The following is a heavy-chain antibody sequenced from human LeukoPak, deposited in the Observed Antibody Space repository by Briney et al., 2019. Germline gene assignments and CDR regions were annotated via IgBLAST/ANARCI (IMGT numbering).Heavy chain of an antibody. CDR1: GFTFSGYS. V-gene: IGHV3-21*01. J-gene: IGHJ4*02. CDR3: AREYSSSWYFDY. CDR2: ISSSSSYI. D-gene: IGHD6-13*01. Sequence: GGSLRLSCAASGFTFSGYSMNWVRQTLGKGLEWVSSISSSSSYIYYADSVKGRFTISRDNAKNSLYLQMNSLRAEDTAVYYCAREYSSSWYFDYWGQGTLVTVSS.